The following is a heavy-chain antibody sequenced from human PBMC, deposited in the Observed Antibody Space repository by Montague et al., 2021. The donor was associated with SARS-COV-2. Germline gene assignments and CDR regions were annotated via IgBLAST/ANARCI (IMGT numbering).Heavy chain of an antibody. J-gene: IGHJ6*02. CDR3: ARERQGNYFHYYGLDV. V-gene: IGHV4-34*01. D-gene: IGHD1-1*01. CDR1: GVSFSDYY. CDR2: INHSGST. Sequence: SETLSLTCAVYGVSFSDYYWSWIRQPPGKGLEWMGEINHSGSTGYNPSLKSRVTISVDTSKNQFSLRLTSVTAADTAVYYCARERQGNYFHYYGLDVWGQGTTVTVSS.